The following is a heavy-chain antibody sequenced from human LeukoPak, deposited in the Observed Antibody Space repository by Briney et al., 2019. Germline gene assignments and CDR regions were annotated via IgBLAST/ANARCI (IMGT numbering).Heavy chain of an antibody. J-gene: IGHJ3*02. Sequence: GGSLRLSCAASGFTFSSYGMHWVRQAPGKGLEWVAFIRYDGSNKYYADSVKGRFTIYRDNSKNTLYLQMNSLGGEDTAVYYCAKGRWGLTINNFDIWGQGRMVTVSS. D-gene: IGHD3-9*01. CDR3: AKGRWGLTINNFDI. CDR1: GFTFSSYG. V-gene: IGHV3-30*02. CDR2: IRYDGSNK.